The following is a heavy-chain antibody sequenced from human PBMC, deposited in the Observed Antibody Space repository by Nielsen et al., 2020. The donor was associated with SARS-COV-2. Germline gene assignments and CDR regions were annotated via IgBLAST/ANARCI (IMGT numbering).Heavy chain of an antibody. CDR2: ISGGGDSA. CDR3: AHWGSGWFDF. V-gene: IGHV3-23*01. J-gene: IGHJ4*02. D-gene: IGHD6-19*01. CDR1: GFTFSGYT. Sequence: GESLKISCAASGFTFSGYTMSWVRQVPGKGLEWVSSISGGGDSAYYADSVRGRFAISRDNSKNKLDLYMNSLRAEDTAVYYCAHWGSGWFDFCGQGALVTVSS.